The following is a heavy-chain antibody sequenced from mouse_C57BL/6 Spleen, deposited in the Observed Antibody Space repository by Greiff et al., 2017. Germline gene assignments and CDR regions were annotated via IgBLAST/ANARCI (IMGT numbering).Heavy chain of an antibody. CDR2: IYPGDGDT. V-gene: IGHV1-80*01. CDR3: ARKASSWDAFAD. Sequence: VQLQQSGAELVKPGASVKISCKASGYAFSSYWMNWVKQRPGKGLEWIGQIYPGDGDTNYNGKFKGKATLTADKSSSTAYMQLSSLTSEDSAVYFCARKASSWDAFADWGQGTLVTVSA. D-gene: IGHD4-1*01. J-gene: IGHJ3*01. CDR1: GYAFSSYW.